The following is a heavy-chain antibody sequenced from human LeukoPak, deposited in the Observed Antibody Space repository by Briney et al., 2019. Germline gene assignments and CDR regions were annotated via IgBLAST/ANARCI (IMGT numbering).Heavy chain of an antibody. D-gene: IGHD4-17*01. CDR1: GYTFTSYG. Sequence: GASVKVSCKASGYTFTSYGISWVRQAPGQGLEWMGGFDPEDGETIYAQKFQGRVTMTEDTSTDTAYMELSSLRSEDTAVYYCAGGDYGLYYFDYWGQGTLVTVSS. CDR2: FDPEDGET. V-gene: IGHV1-24*01. CDR3: AGGDYGLYYFDY. J-gene: IGHJ4*02.